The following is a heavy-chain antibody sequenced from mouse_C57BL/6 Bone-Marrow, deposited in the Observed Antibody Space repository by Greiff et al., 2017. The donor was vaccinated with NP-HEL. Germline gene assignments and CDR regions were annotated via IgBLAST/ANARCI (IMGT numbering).Heavy chain of an antibody. V-gene: IGHV5-6*01. Sequence: EVHLVESGGDLVKPGGSLKLSCAASGFTFSSYGMSWVRQTPDKRLEWVATISSGGSYTYYPDSVKGRFTISRDNAKNTLYLQMSSLKSEDTAMYYCARQSLAWFAYWGQGTLVTVSA. CDR2: ISSGGSYT. D-gene: IGHD6-1*01. CDR1: GFTFSSYG. J-gene: IGHJ3*01. CDR3: ARQSLAWFAY.